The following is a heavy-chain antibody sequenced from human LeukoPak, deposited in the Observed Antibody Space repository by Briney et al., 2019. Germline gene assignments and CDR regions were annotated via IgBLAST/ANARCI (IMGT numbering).Heavy chain of an antibody. CDR1: GYTFTSYG. CDR2: ISAYNGNT. J-gene: IGHJ4*02. CDR3: ARVVGSSWSQPHLGY. D-gene: IGHD6-13*01. V-gene: IGHV1-18*01. Sequence: ASVKVSCKASGYTFTSYGISWVRQAPGQGLEWMGWISAYNGNTNYAQELQGRVTMTTDTSTSTAYMELRSLRSDDTAVYYCARVVGSSWSQPHLGYWGQGTLVTVSS.